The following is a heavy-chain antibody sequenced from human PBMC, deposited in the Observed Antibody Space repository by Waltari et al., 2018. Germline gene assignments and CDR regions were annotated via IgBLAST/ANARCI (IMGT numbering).Heavy chain of an antibody. CDR3: VRGGWFPGVKDFDR. V-gene: IGHV4-39*07. CDR2: IYYSGST. D-gene: IGHD3-10*01. CDR1: GGYLIPTNYY. Sequence: QLQLQESGPGLVKPSETLSLTCTVSGGYLIPTNYYWGWTRQPPGKGLDWIGNIYYSGSTYFNPSLKSRVTISVDTSKNQFSLKLTSVTAADTAVYYCVRGGWFPGVKDFDRWGQGTLVTVSS. J-gene: IGHJ4*02.